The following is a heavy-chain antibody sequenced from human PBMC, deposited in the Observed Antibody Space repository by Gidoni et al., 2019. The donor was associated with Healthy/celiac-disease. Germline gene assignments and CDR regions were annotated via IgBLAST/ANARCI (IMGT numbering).Heavy chain of an antibody. Sequence: EVQLVESGGGLVQPGCSLNLSCPASGFPFSGSVMHWVRQASGKGLEWVGRIRSKANSYATAYAASVKGRFTISRDDTKNTAYLQMNSRKTEDTAVYYCTRPGDGYKGAFDIWGQGTMVTVSS. CDR1: GFPFSGSV. CDR2: IRSKANSYAT. J-gene: IGHJ3*02. D-gene: IGHD5-12*01. CDR3: TRPGDGYKGAFDI. V-gene: IGHV3-73*02.